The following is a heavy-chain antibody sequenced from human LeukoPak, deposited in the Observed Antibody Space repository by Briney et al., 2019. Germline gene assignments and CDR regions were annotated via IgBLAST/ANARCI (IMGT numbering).Heavy chain of an antibody. J-gene: IGHJ4*02. CDR1: GGSFSGYY. CDR3: ASRMGSGFDY. V-gene: IGHV4-34*01. Sequence: PSETLSLTCGVWGGSFSGYYWSWIRQPPGKGLEWIGEINHSGSTNYNPSLKSRVTISVDTSKNQFSLKLSSVTAADTAVYYCASRMGSGFDYWGQGTLVTVSS. D-gene: IGHD6-19*01. CDR2: INHSGST.